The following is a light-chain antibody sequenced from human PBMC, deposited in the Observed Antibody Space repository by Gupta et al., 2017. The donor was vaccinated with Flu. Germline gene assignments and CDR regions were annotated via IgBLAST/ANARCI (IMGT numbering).Light chain of an antibody. Sequence: QPVLSQPSSSSASLGSSVKLTCPPTRGHRSYILAWHQQQPGKATRFLMKLRQTGDYRKGREITDRFPGSSSGADRYLTISIHQSEDEADYYCETWDSNSGVFGGGTKLTVV. V-gene: IGLV4-60*03. CDR2: LRQTGDY. CDR1: RGHRSYI. J-gene: IGLJ3*02. CDR3: ETWDSNSGV.